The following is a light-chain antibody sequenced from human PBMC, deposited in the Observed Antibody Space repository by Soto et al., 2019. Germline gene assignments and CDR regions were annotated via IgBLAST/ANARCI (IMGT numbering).Light chain of an antibody. CDR1: SGDVDTYKY. Sequence: QSVLTQPASVSGSPGQSITISCTGTSGDVDTYKYVSWYQQHPGKAPKLIIYNIHGRPSGVSSRFSGSKSGNTASLAISGLRAEDEADYFCSAYINSGAVIFGGGTKVTVL. V-gene: IGLV2-14*01. CDR3: SAYINSGAVI. CDR2: NIH. J-gene: IGLJ2*01.